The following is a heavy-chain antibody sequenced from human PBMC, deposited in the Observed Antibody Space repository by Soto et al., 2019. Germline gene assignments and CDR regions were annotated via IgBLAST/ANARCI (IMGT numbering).Heavy chain of an antibody. CDR2: IYYSGST. D-gene: IGHD3-10*01. CDR1: GGSISSYY. Sequence: SETLSLTCTVSGGSISSYYWSWIRQPPGKGLEWIGYIYYSGSTNYNPSLKSRVTISVDTSKNQFSLKLSSVTAADTAVYYCARDSRGPYTNAFDIWGQGTMVTVSS. CDR3: ARDSRGPYTNAFDI. V-gene: IGHV4-59*01. J-gene: IGHJ3*02.